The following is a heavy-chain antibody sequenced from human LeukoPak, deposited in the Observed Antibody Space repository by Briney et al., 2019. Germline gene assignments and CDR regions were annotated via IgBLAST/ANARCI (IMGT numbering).Heavy chain of an antibody. Sequence: SETLSLTCTVSGGSISSYYWSWIRQPPGKGQEWIGYIYTSGSTNYNPSLKSRVTISVDTSKNQFSLKLSSVTAADTAVYYCARPPGYWGQGTLVTVSS. CDR1: GGSISSYY. CDR3: ARPPGY. V-gene: IGHV4-4*09. CDR2: IYTSGST. J-gene: IGHJ4*02.